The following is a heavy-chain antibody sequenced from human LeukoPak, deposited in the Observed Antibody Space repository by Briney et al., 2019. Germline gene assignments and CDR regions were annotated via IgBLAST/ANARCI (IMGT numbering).Heavy chain of an antibody. CDR1: GSTFSSYW. D-gene: IGHD6-13*01. CDR3: AKGGSWRFDY. J-gene: IGHJ4*02. CDR2: IKQDGSEK. V-gene: IGHV3-7*01. Sequence: GGSLRLSCAASGSTFSSYWMSWVRQAPGKGLEWVANIKQDGSEKYYVDSVKGRFTISRDNAKNSLYLQMNSLRAEDTAVYYCAKGGSWRFDYWGQGTLVTVSS.